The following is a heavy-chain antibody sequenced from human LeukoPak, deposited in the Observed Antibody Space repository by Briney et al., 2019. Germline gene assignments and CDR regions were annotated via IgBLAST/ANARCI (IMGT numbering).Heavy chain of an antibody. D-gene: IGHD1-26*01. CDR3: ARVSIRELKGAFDY. J-gene: IGHJ4*02. CDR2: ISSSSSYI. V-gene: IGHV3-21*01. CDR1: GGSFSSNN. Sequence: LTCAVYGGSFSSNNWWSWVRQAPGKGLEWVSSISSSSSYIYYADSVKGRFTISRDNAKNSLYLQMNSLRAEDTAVYYCARVSIRELKGAFDYWGQGTLVTVSS.